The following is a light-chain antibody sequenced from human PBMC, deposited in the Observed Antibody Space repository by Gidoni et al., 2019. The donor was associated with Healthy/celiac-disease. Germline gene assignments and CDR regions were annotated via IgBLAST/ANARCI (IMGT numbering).Light chain of an antibody. Sequence: SSELTQHPSLPVSPGQTASITCSGDKLGYKYACWYQQKPGQSPVLVIYQDSKRPSGIPERFSGSNSGNTATLTISGTQAMDEADYYCQAWDSSTAGVFGGGTKLTVL. CDR1: KLGYKY. CDR2: QDS. J-gene: IGLJ3*02. V-gene: IGLV3-1*01. CDR3: QAWDSSTAGV.